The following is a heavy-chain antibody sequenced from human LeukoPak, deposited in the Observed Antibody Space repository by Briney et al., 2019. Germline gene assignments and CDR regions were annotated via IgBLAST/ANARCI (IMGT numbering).Heavy chain of an antibody. Sequence: KPSETLSLTCVVYGGSFSTYYWSWIRHPPGKGLEWIGEINHSGSTNYNPSLKSRLTISVDTSKNQFSLKLSSVTAADTAVYYCAREIRRSGLGSYWGQGTLVTVSS. CDR3: AREIRRSGLGSY. CDR2: INHSGST. V-gene: IGHV4-34*01. CDR1: GGSFSTYY. J-gene: IGHJ4*02. D-gene: IGHD3-3*01.